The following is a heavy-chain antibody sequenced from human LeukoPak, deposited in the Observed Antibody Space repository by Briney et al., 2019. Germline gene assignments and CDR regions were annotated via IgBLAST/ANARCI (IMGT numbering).Heavy chain of an antibody. V-gene: IGHV1-8*01. CDR2: MNPNSGNT. Sequence: ASVKVSCKASGYTFTSYDINWVRQATGQGLEWMGWMNPNSGNTGYAQKFQGRVTMTRNTSINTAYMELSSLRSEDTAVYYCARVIEYQLYYYYYYMDVWGEGTTVTVSS. CDR1: GYTFTSYD. CDR3: ARVIEYQLYYYYYYMDV. D-gene: IGHD2-2*01. J-gene: IGHJ6*03.